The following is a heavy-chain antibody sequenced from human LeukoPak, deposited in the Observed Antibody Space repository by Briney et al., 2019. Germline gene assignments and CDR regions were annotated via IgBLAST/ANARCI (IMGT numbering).Heavy chain of an antibody. V-gene: IGHV3-23*01. Sequence: GGSLRLSCAASGFTFSSYAMSWVRQAPGKGLEGVSAISGSGGSTYYADSVKGRFTISRDNSKNTLYLQMNSLRAEDTAVYYCAKSRGTTVTTRDLNFDYWGQGTLVTVSS. J-gene: IGHJ4*02. CDR2: ISGSGGST. D-gene: IGHD4-17*01. CDR1: GFTFSSYA. CDR3: AKSRGTTVTTRDLNFDY.